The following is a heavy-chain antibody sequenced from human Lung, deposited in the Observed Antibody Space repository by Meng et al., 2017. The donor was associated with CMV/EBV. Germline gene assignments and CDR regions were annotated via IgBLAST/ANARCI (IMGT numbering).Heavy chain of an antibody. CDR2: ISYDGSNK. J-gene: IGHJ4*02. D-gene: IGHD2-2*01. Sequence: SXKIXXSASGFTFSSYAMHWVRQAPGKGLEWVAVISYDGSNKYYADAVKGRFTISRDNSKNTLYLQMNSLRAEDTAVYYCARGYCSSTSCYWGYYFDDWGQVTXVTVYS. CDR1: GFTFSSYA. CDR3: ARGYCSSTSCYWGYYFDD. V-gene: IGHV3-30-3*01.